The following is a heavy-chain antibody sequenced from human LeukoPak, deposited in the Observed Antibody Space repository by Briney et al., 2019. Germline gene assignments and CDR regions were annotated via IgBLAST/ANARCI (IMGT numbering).Heavy chain of an antibody. CDR1: GFTVSSNY. J-gene: IGHJ3*02. CDR2: IYSGGST. D-gene: IGHD2-15*01. V-gene: IGHV3-66*04. Sequence: PGGSLRLSCAASGFTVSSNYMSWVRQAPGKGLEWVSVIYSGGSTYYADSVKGRFTISRDNSKNTLSLQMNSLRAEDTAVYYCARRGTPDAFDIWGQGTMVTVSS. CDR3: ARRGTPDAFDI.